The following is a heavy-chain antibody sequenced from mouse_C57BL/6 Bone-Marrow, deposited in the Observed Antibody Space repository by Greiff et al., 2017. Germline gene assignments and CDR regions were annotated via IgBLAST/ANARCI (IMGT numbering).Heavy chain of an antibody. CDR1: GYTFTSYW. CDR3: ASSSYPFAY. V-gene: IGHV1-64*01. J-gene: IGHJ3*01. Sequence: QVQLQQPGAELVKPGASVKLSCKASGYTFTSYWMHWVKQRPGQGLEWIGMIHPNSGSNNYNEKLKSKATLTVDKSSSTAYMQLSSLTSEDSAVYYCASSSYPFAYWGQGTLVTVSA. CDR2: IHPNSGSN. D-gene: IGHD1-1*01.